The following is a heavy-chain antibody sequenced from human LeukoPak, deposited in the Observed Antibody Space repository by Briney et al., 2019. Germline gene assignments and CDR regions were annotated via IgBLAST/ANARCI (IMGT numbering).Heavy chain of an antibody. V-gene: IGHV3-11*01. CDR1: GFTFSDNY. J-gene: IGHJ3*02. D-gene: IGHD3-22*01. CDR3: ARDWRDSSGKFPNDAFDI. Sequence: GGSLRLSCAASGFTFSDNYMSWIRQAPGKGLEWVSYISSSGSIYYADSVKGRFTISRDNAKNSLYLQMNSLRAEDTAVYYCARDWRDSSGKFPNDAFDIWGQGTM. CDR2: ISSSGSI.